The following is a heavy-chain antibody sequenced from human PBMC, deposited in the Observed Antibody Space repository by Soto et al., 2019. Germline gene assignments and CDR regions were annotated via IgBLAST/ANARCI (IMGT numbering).Heavy chain of an antibody. V-gene: IGHV2-5*02. J-gene: IGHJ3*02. D-gene: IGHD3-16*02. Sequence: PTLVNPTQTLTLTCTFSGFSLNTRGVGVGWIRQPPGKALEWLAVIYWDDDRRYSPSLNSRLTITKDTSRNQVVLTMTNMDPVDTATYYCAHIMITYGGVIGLDAFDNWGQGTMVTVSS. CDR3: AHIMITYGGVIGLDAFDN. CDR2: IYWDDDR. CDR1: GFSLNTRGVG.